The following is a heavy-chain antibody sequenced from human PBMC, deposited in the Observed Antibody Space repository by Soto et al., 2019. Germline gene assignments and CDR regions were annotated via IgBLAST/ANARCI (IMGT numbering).Heavy chain of an antibody. CDR3: AKRLNSINDYFDY. J-gene: IGHJ4*02. CDR1: GFTFSSYA. Sequence: EVQLLESGGGLVQPGGSLRLSCAASGFTFSSYAMSWVRQAPGKGLEWVSAISGSGGSTYYADSVKGRFTISRDNSKNALYLQMNSLRAEDTAVYYCAKRLNSINDYFDYWGQGTLVTVSS. V-gene: IGHV3-23*01. CDR2: ISGSGGST. D-gene: IGHD3-3*02.